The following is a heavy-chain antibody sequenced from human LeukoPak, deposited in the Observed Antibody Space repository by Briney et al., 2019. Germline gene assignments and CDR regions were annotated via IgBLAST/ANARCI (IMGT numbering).Heavy chain of an antibody. CDR2: INHSGST. Sequence: SETLSLTCAVYGGSFSGYYWSWIRQPPGKGLEWIGEINHSGSTNYNPSLKSRVTISVDTSKNQFSLKLSSVTAADTAVYYCARTSREVTPLHYYYYYYMDVWGKGTTVTVSS. D-gene: IGHD4-23*01. CDR1: GGSFSGYY. J-gene: IGHJ6*03. V-gene: IGHV4-34*01. CDR3: ARTSREVTPLHYYYYYYMDV.